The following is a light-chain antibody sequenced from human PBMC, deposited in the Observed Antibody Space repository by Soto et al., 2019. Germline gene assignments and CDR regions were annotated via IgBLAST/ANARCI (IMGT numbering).Light chain of an antibody. CDR2: DVS. CDR1: SSEVGGYNY. CDR3: SSYTSSSTYV. Sequence: QSVLTQPASVSGSPGQSITISCTGTSSEVGGYNYVSWYQQHPGKAPKLMIYDVSNRPSGVSNRFSGSKSGNTASLTISGLQAEDEADYYCSSYTSSSTYVFGNGTKVTVL. V-gene: IGLV2-14*01. J-gene: IGLJ1*01.